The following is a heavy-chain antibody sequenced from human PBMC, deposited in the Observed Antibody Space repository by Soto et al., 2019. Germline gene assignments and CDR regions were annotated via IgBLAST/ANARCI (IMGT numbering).Heavy chain of an antibody. CDR2: IKQDGSEK. CDR1: GFTVSSNY. D-gene: IGHD1-26*01. CDR3: ARDHIVGATNFDF. V-gene: IGHV3-7*01. J-gene: IGHJ4*02. Sequence: PGGSLRLPCAASGFTVSSNYMSWVRQAPGKGLEWVANIKQDGSEKYYVDSVKGRFTISRDNAKNSLYLQMNSLRAEDTAVYYCARDHIVGATNFDFWGQGTLVTVSS.